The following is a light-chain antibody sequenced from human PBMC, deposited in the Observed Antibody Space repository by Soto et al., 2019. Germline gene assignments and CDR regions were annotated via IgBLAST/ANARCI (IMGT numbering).Light chain of an antibody. J-gene: IGKJ4*01. Sequence: ENVLTQSPGTLSLSPGERATLSCRASQSVTSSYLAWYQQKPGQAPSLLIYGTSSRATGIPDRFSGSGSGTDFTLTISRQEPEDFAVYYCQQYDSSHLTFGGGTKVEIK. CDR2: GTS. CDR1: QSVTSSY. CDR3: QQYDSSHLT. V-gene: IGKV3-20*01.